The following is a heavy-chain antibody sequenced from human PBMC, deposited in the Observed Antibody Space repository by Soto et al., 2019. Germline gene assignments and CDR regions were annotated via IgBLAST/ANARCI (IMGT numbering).Heavy chain of an antibody. CDR3: ARRGDGYKDFDY. CDR2: INSDGGST. J-gene: IGHJ4*02. CDR1: GFTFSSYW. V-gene: IGHV3-74*01. Sequence: LRLSCAASGFTFSSYWMHWVRQAPGKGLVWVSLINSDGGSTSYADSVKGRFTISRDNAKNTLYLQMNSLRAEDTAVYYCARRGDGYKDFDYWGQGTLVTVSS. D-gene: IGHD5-12*01.